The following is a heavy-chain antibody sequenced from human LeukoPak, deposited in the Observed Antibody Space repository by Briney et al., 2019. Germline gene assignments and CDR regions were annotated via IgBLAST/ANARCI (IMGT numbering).Heavy chain of an antibody. CDR1: GFTFSRYW. J-gene: IGHJ4*02. Sequence: PGGSLRLSCEASGFTFSRYWMHWVRQAPGKGLEWVSSISSSSSYIYYADSVKGRFTISRDNAKNSLYLQMNSLRAEDTAVYYCARDGRGGSPTYYFDYWGKGTLVTVSS. D-gene: IGHD1-26*01. CDR3: ARDGRGGSPTYYFDY. V-gene: IGHV3-21*01. CDR2: ISSSSSYI.